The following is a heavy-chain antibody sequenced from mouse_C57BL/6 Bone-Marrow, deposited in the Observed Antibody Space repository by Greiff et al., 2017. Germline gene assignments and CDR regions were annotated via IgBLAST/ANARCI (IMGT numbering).Heavy chain of an antibody. CDR2: ISDGGSYT. V-gene: IGHV5-4*01. CDR1: GFTFSSYA. J-gene: IGHJ3*01. D-gene: IGHD2-3*01. Sequence: EVKVVESGGGLVKPGGSLKLSCAASGFTFSSYAMSWVRQTPEKRLEWVATISDGGSYTYYPDNVKGRFTISRDNAKNNLYLQMSHLKSEDTAMYYCARDYDGASFAYWGQGTLVTVSA. CDR3: ARDYDGASFAY.